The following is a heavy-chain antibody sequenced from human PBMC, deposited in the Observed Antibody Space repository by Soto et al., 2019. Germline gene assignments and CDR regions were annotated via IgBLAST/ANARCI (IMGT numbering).Heavy chain of an antibody. CDR2: IIPIFGTA. D-gene: IGHD3-3*01. CDR3: ARTSYYDFWSGYSNWFDP. CDR1: RGTFSSYA. J-gene: IGHJ5*02. Sequence: ASVKVSCKASRGTFSSYAISWVRQAPGQGLEWMGGIIPIFGTANYAQKFQGRVTITADKSTSTAYMELSSLRSEDTAVYYCARTSYYDFWSGYSNWFDPWGQGTLVTVSS. V-gene: IGHV1-69*06.